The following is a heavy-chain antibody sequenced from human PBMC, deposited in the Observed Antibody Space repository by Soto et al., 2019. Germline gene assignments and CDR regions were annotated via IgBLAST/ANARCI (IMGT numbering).Heavy chain of an antibody. J-gene: IGHJ4*02. D-gene: IGHD3-16*01. Sequence: SETLSLTCAVSGDSLSSSNWWIWVRQPPGKGLEWIGGIYHSGSTNYNPSLKSRVTISVDKSKNQFSLKLSSVTASDTAMYYCARHQRDDASRKIDCWGQGTLVT. CDR3: ARHQRDDASRKIDC. V-gene: IGHV4-4*02. CDR2: IYHSGST. CDR1: GDSLSSSNW.